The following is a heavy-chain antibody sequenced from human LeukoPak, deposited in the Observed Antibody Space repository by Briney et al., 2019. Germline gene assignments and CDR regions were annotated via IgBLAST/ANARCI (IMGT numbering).Heavy chain of an antibody. V-gene: IGHV4-34*01. Sequence: SETLSLTCAVYGGSFSGYYWGWIRQPPGKGLEWIGNIYHSGSTDYNPSLKSRVTISVDTSKNHFSLKLSSVTAADTAVYYCARAISGSFRTSYYFDYWGQGTLVTVSS. CDR1: GGSFSGYY. D-gene: IGHD6-13*01. CDR2: IYHSGST. CDR3: ARAISGSFRTSYYFDY. J-gene: IGHJ4*02.